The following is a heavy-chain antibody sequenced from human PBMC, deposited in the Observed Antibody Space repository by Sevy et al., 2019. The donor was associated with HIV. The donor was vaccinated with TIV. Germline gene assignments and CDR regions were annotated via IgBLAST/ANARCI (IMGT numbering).Heavy chain of an antibody. J-gene: IGHJ4*02. V-gene: IGHV3-23*01. CDR3: AKNPRIYYDFWSGYLPSFYFDY. CDR1: GITLSNHA. CDR2: VSGSGDSA. D-gene: IGHD3-3*01. Sequence: GGSLRLSCAASGITLSNHAMSWVRQAPGKGLEWVLTVSGSGDSACYADSVRGRFSISRDNYKNSLYLQMNSLRAEDTAVYYCAKNPRIYYDFWSGYLPSFYFDYWGQGILVTISS.